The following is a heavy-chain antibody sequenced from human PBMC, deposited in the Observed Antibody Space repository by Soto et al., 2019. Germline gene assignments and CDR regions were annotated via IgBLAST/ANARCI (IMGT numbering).Heavy chain of an antibody. CDR2: IYYSGST. Sequence: SETLSLTCTVSGGSISSYYWSWIRQPPGKGLEWIGYIYYSGSTNYNPSLKSRVTISVDTSKNQFSLKLSSVTAADTAVYYCARGRWFGELNSPLDYWGQGTLVTVSS. CDR1: GGSISSYY. CDR3: ARGRWFGELNSPLDY. V-gene: IGHV4-59*01. J-gene: IGHJ4*02. D-gene: IGHD3-10*01.